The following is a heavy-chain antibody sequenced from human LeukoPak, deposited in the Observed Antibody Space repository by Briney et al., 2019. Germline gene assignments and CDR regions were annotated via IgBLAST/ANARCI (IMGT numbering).Heavy chain of an antibody. J-gene: IGHJ4*02. D-gene: IGHD2-21*02. Sequence: ASVKVSCKASGYTFTSYGISWVRQAPGQGLEWMGWISAYNGNTNYAQKPQGRVTMTTDTSTSTAYMELRSLRSDDTAVYYCARDLDSRVTEPEPAFAYWGQGTLVTVSS. CDR3: ARDLDSRVTEPEPAFAY. V-gene: IGHV1-18*01. CDR2: ISAYNGNT. CDR1: GYTFTSYG.